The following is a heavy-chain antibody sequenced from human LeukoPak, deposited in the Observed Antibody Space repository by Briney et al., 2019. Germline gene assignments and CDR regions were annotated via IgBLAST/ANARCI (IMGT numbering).Heavy chain of an antibody. CDR1: GGSISSYY. Sequence: SETLSLTCTVSGGSISSYYWSWIRQPPGKGLERIGYIYYSGSTDYNPSLKSRVIMSVDTSKYQFSLKLSSVTAADTAVYYCARDETWSGYIWFDPWGQGTLVTVSS. CDR2: IYYSGST. CDR3: ARDETWSGYIWFDP. J-gene: IGHJ5*02. D-gene: IGHD3-3*01. V-gene: IGHV4-59*01.